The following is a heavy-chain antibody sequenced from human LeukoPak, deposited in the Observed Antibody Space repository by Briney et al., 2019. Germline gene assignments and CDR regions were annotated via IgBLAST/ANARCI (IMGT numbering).Heavy chain of an antibody. D-gene: IGHD3-16*01. CDR2: ISWNSGSI. J-gene: IGHJ4*02. CDR3: AKDMSRGGFDY. V-gene: IGHV3-9*03. CDR1: GFTFDDYA. Sequence: GRSLRLSCAASGFTFDDYAMRWVRQAPGKGLEWVSGISWNSGSIGYADSVKGRFTISRDNAKNSLYLQMNSLRAEDMALYYCAKDMSRGGFDYWGQGTLVTVSS.